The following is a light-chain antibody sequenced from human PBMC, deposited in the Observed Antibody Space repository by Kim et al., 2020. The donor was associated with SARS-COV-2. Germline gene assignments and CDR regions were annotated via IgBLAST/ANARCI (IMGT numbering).Light chain of an antibody. Sequence: AIQMTQSPSSLSASVGDRVTITCRASQGIRNDLGWYQQKQGRAPNLLIYATSTLQSGVPSRFSGSGSGTDFTLTISSLQPEDVATYYSLPDYDKPLTFGGGTKVDIK. V-gene: IGKV1-6*01. J-gene: IGKJ4*02. CDR1: QGIRND. CDR3: LPDYDKPLT. CDR2: ATS.